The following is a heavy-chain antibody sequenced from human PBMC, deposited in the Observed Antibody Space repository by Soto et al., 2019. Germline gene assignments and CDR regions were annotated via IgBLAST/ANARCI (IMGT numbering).Heavy chain of an antibody. J-gene: IGHJ6*03. CDR1: GYTFTSYD. Sequence: ASVKVSCKASGYTFTSYDINWVRQATGQGLEWMGWMNPNSGNTGYAQKFQGRVTMTRNTSISTAYMELSSLRSEDTAVYYCAKTQGYSYGPLRNYYYYYYMDVWGKGTTVTVSS. D-gene: IGHD5-18*01. CDR2: MNPNSGNT. CDR3: AKTQGYSYGPLRNYYYYYYMDV. V-gene: IGHV1-8*01.